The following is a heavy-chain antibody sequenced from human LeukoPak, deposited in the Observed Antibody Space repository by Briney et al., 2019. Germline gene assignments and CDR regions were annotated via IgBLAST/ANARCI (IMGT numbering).Heavy chain of an antibody. D-gene: IGHD2-2*01. V-gene: IGHV3-7*04. Sequence: PGGSLRLSCAASGLTFNTYWMTWVRQAPGKGLEWVANINRDGSEKNYVDSVRGRFTISRDNTKNSLYLQMNSLTVEDTAVYYCARGSSPNYPLDYWGQGTLVTVSS. J-gene: IGHJ4*02. CDR2: INRDGSEK. CDR1: GLTFNTYW. CDR3: ARGSSPNYPLDY.